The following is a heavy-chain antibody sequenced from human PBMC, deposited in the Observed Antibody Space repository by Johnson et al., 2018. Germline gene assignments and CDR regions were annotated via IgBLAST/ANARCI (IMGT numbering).Heavy chain of an antibody. CDR3: ARDSGRYQGYFDY. D-gene: IGHD1-26*01. Sequence: QVQLVQSGGGVVQPGRSLRLSCAASGFTFSSYGMHWVRQAPGKGLEWVAVISYDGSNKYYADSVKGRFTISRDNSKNTLYLQMNSLRAEDTAVYYCARDSGRYQGYFDYWGQGTLVTVSS. CDR1: GFTFSSYG. J-gene: IGHJ4*02. V-gene: IGHV3-30*03. CDR2: ISYDGSNK.